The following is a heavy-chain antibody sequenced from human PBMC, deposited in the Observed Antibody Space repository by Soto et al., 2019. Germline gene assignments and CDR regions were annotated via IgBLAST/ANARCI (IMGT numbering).Heavy chain of an antibody. Sequence: ESGGGVVQPGRSLRLTCAASGFIFSTYAMHWVRQAPGKGLEWVAVIWYDGSHYYYADSVKGRFTISRDNSKNTVYLQMNSLRVEDTALYYCAREKKEASTDYWGQGTLVTVSS. CDR2: IWYDGSHY. CDR3: AREKKEASTDY. CDR1: GFIFSTYA. J-gene: IGHJ4*02. V-gene: IGHV3-33*01.